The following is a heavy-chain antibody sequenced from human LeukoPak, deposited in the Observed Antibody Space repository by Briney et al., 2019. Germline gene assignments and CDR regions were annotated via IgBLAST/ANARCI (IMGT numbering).Heavy chain of an antibody. CDR3: ARDVWRRGYSYGYDY. CDR1: GFTFSSYW. V-gene: IGHV3-74*01. J-gene: IGHJ4*02. CDR2: INSDGSST. D-gene: IGHD5-18*01. Sequence: PGGSLRLSCAASGFTFSSYWMHWVRQAPGKGLVWVSRINSDGSSTSYADSVKGRFTISRDNAKNTLYLQMISQRAEDTAVYYCARDVWRRGYSYGYDYWGQGTLVTVSS.